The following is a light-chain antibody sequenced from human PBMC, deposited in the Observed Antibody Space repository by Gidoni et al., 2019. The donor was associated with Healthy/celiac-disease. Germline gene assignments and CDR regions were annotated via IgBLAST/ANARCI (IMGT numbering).Light chain of an antibody. V-gene: IGKV1-5*03. Sequence: DIQMTQSPSTLSASVGDRVTITCRASQSISSWLAWYQQKPGKAPKLLIYKASSLESGVPSRFSGSGSGTEFTLTISILQPDDFATYYCQQYNSYSPYTFGQGTKLEIK. CDR3: QQYNSYSPYT. CDR2: KAS. J-gene: IGKJ2*01. CDR1: QSISSW.